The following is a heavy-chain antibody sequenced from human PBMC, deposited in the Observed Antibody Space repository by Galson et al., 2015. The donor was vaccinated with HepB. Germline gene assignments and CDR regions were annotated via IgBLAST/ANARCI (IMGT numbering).Heavy chain of an antibody. Sequence: SLRLSCAASGFSSSDYWMSWVRQAPGKGLEWVATINQDGSEEYYVDSVKGRFTISRDNAKNSLYLQLNSLRAEDTAVYYCARAFANRWFGPLGQGTLVTVSS. V-gene: IGHV3-7*03. D-gene: IGHD1-14*01. J-gene: IGHJ5*02. CDR1: GFSSSDYW. CDR3: ARAFANRWFGP. CDR2: INQDGSEE.